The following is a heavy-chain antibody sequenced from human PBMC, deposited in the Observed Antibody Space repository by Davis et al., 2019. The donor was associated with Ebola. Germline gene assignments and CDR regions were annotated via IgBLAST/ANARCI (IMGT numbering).Heavy chain of an antibody. Sequence: GESLKISCAASGFTFSSYGMHWVRQAPGKGLEWVAVIWYDGSNKYYADSVKGRFTISRDNSKNTLYLQMNSLRAEDTAVYYCAIVGGLRYFDWLGVMDVWGQGTTVTVSS. CDR1: GFTFSSYG. CDR2: IWYDGSNK. V-gene: IGHV3-33*01. CDR3: AIVGGLRYFDWLGVMDV. J-gene: IGHJ6*02. D-gene: IGHD3-9*01.